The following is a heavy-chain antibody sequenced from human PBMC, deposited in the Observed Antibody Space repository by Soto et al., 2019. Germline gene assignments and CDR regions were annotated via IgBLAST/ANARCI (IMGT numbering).Heavy chain of an antibody. CDR1: GGSISSDGYS. CDR2: IYHSGST. Sequence: SETLSLTCAVSGGSISSDGYSWSWIRQPPGKGLEWIGYIYHSGSTYYNSSLKSRVTISVDRSKNQFSLKLSSVTAADTAVYYCARVPGPWGQGTLVTVSS. V-gene: IGHV4-30-2*01. CDR3: ARVPGP. J-gene: IGHJ5*02. D-gene: IGHD3-10*01.